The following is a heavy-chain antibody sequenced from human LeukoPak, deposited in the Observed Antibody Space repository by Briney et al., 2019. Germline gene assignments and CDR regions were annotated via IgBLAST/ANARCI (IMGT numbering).Heavy chain of an antibody. CDR2: ISWNSGSI. CDR1: GFTFDDYA. Sequence: GGSLRLSCAASGFTFDDYAMHWVRQAPGKGLEWVSGISWNSGSIGYADSAKGQFTISRDNAKNSLYLQMNSLRPEDMALYYCAKGAARLSLFTSFDYWGQGTLVTVSS. D-gene: IGHD3-16*01. J-gene: IGHJ4*02. V-gene: IGHV3-9*03. CDR3: AKGAARLSLFTSFDY.